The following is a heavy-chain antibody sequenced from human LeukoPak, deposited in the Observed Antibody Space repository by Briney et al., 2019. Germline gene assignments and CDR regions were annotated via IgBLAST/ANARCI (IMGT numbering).Heavy chain of an antibody. J-gene: IGHJ4*02. Sequence: GGTLRLSCAASGFTFSSYAMSWVRQAPGKGLEWVSAISGSGGSTYYADSVKGRFTISRDNSKNTLYLQMNSLRAEDTAVYYCAKVNCSGGSCYSLDYWGQGTLVTVSS. V-gene: IGHV3-23*01. D-gene: IGHD2-15*01. CDR3: AKVNCSGGSCYSLDY. CDR2: ISGSGGST. CDR1: GFTFSSYA.